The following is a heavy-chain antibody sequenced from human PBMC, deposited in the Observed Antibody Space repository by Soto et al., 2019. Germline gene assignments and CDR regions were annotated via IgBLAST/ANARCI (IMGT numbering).Heavy chain of an antibody. CDR3: AGRTSLASVEIFSGGLSGYNWVDP. CDR1: NGSISNPIYY. J-gene: IGHJ5*01. V-gene: IGHV4-39*01. D-gene: IGHD3-3*01. CDR2: IFYNGNA. Sequence: QLQLQESGPGLVKPSETLSLTCSVSNGSISNPIYYWAWIRQPPGKGLEWIGSIFYNGNAYYNPSLKSRVTMCVDTSPNQFSLKLSSVTAADTADYYCAGRTSLASVEIFSGGLSGYNWVDPWGRGTLVTVSS.